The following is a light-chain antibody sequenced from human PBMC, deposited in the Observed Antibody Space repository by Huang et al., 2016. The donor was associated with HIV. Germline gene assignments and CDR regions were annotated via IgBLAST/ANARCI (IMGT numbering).Light chain of an antibody. J-gene: IGKJ5*01. V-gene: IGKV1-39*01. CDR1: QNINTY. CDR3: QQGYSALIT. Sequence: DILLTQSPSSLSASVGDRVTITCRASQNINTYLNWYQQKPGKAPNLFIHSASTLQTWVPSRFSGSGSGTDFTLTVNSLQPEDSATYYCQQGYSALITFGQGTRL. CDR2: SAS.